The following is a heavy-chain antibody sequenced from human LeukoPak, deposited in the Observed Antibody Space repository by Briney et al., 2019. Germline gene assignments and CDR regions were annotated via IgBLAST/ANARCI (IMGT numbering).Heavy chain of an antibody. CDR1: GGSISSSGGYY. Sequence: SETLSLTCTVPGGSISSSGGYYWSWIRQHPGKGLEWIGYIYYGVNTYYNPSLKSRITISADTSKNQFSLMLSSVTAADTAVYYCARGLSYGFVYWGQGTLVTVSS. CDR3: ARGLSYGFVY. J-gene: IGHJ4*02. D-gene: IGHD5-18*01. V-gene: IGHV4-31*03. CDR2: IYYGVNT.